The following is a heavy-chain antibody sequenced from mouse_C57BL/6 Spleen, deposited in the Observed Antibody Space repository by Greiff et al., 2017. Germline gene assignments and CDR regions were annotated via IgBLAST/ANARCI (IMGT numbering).Heavy chain of an antibody. Sequence: VQLQQPGAELVMPGASVKLSCKASGYTFTSYWMHWVKQRPGQGLEWIGEIDPSDSYTNYNQKFKGKSTLTVDKSSSTAYMQLSSLTSEDSAVYYCARSRTVFDYWGQGTTLTVSS. J-gene: IGHJ2*01. CDR3: ARSRTVFDY. CDR1: GYTFTSYW. CDR2: IDPSDSYT. D-gene: IGHD4-1*01. V-gene: IGHV1-69*01.